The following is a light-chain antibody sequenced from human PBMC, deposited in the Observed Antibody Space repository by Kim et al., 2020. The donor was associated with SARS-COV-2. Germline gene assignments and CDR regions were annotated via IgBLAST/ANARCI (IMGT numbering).Light chain of an antibody. Sequence: ASLLDRFTITCLASQDIRRYLNSYQQKPWNAPKVLIYAASTLQSGVPSRFSGSGSGTDFTLTITSLQPEYFATYYCQQTDTTPITFDQGTRLEIK. CDR3: QQTDTTPIT. V-gene: IGKV1-39*01. CDR2: AAS. J-gene: IGKJ5*01. CDR1: QDIRRY.